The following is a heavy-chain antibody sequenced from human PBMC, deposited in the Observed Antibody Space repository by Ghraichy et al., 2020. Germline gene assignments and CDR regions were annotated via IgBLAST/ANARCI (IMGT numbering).Heavy chain of an antibody. J-gene: IGHJ4*02. CDR2: ISGSGGST. D-gene: IGHD7-27*01. Sequence: LSLTCAASGFTFSSYAMSWVRQAPGKGLEWVSAISGSGGSTYYADSVKGRFTISRDNSKNTLYLQMNSLRAEDTAVYYCAKGLIRNWGFDYWGQGTLVTVSS. CDR1: GFTFSSYA. CDR3: AKGLIRNWGFDY. V-gene: IGHV3-23*01.